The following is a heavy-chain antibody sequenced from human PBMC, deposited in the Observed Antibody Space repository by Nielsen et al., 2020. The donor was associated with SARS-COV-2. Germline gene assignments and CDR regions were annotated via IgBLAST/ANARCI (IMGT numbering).Heavy chain of an antibody. V-gene: IGHV5-51*01. J-gene: IGHJ4*02. D-gene: IGHD5-24*01. CDR1: GYSFTSYW. Sequence: GGSLRLSYKGSGYSFTSYWIGWVRQMPGKGLEWMGIIYPDDSDTRYSPSFQGQVTISADKSITTAYLQWGSLKASDTAMYYCARPRDRMFDYWGQGTLVTVSS. CDR3: ARPRDRMFDY. CDR2: IYPDDSDT.